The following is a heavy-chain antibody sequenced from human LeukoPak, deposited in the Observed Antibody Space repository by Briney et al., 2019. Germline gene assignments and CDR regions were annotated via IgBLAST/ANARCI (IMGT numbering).Heavy chain of an antibody. J-gene: IGHJ5*02. CDR2: IYHSGST. CDR3: ARDFVYYSGSGSSNWFDP. Sequence: PSGTLSLTCTVSGGSISSGGYYWSWIRQHPGKGLEWIGYIYHSGSTYYNPSLTSRVAISIDTSKNQFSLKLSSVTAADTAVYYCARDFVYYSGSGSSNWFDPWGQGTLVTVSS. CDR1: GGSISSGGYY. D-gene: IGHD3-10*01. V-gene: IGHV4-31*03.